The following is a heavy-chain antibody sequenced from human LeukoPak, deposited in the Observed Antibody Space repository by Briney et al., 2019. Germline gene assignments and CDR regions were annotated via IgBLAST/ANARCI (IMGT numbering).Heavy chain of an antibody. CDR2: ISSSSSYI. V-gene: IGHV3-21*01. Sequence: GGSLRLSCAASGFTFNTYAMNWVRQAPGKGLEWVSSISSSSSYIYYADSVKGRFTISRDNAKNSLYLQMNSLRAEDTAVYYCARDLNSTMKGPIDYWGQGTLVTVSS. CDR3: ARDLNSTMKGPIDY. J-gene: IGHJ4*02. D-gene: IGHD3-22*01. CDR1: GFTFNTYA.